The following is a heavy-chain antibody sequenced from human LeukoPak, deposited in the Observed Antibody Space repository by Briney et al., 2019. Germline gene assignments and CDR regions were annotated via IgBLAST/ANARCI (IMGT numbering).Heavy chain of an antibody. CDR1: GFTFSSYS. V-gene: IGHV3-48*02. CDR3: ARRAYGDDSFDY. J-gene: IGHJ4*02. CDR2: ITSGSSPI. Sequence: GGSLRLSCAASGFTFSSYSMNWVRQAPGKGLEWVSYITSGSSPIYYADSVKGRFTISRDNAKNSLYLQMNSLRDEDTAVYYCARRAYGDDSFDYWGQGTLVTVSS. D-gene: IGHD4-17*01.